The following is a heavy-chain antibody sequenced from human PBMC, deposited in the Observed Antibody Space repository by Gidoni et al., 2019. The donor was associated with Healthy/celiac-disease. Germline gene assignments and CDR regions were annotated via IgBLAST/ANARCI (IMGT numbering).Heavy chain of an antibody. V-gene: IGHV4-61*02. CDR3: ARDRYYGSGNAVVGMDV. CDR1: GGSISSGSYY. J-gene: IGHJ6*02. D-gene: IGHD3-10*01. CDR2: IYTSGST. Sequence: QVQLQESGPGLVKPSQTLSLTCTVSGGSISSGSYYWSWIRQPAGKGLEWIGRIYTSGSTNYNPSLQSRVTISVDTSKNQFSLKLSSVTAADTAVYYCARDRYYGSGNAVVGMDVWGQGTTVTVSS.